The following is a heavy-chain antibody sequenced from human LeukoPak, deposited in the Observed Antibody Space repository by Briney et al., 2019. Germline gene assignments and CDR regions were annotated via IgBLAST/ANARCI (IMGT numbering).Heavy chain of an antibody. D-gene: IGHD3-22*01. V-gene: IGHV3-21*01. J-gene: IGHJ4*02. CDR3: ARVASDSSGYSGY. CDR1: GFTFSSYS. CDR2: ISSSSSYI. Sequence: PGGSLRLSCAASGFTFSSYSMTWVRQAPGKGLEWVSSISSSSSYIYYADSVKGRFTISRDNAKNSLYLQMNSLRAEDTAVYYCARVASDSSGYSGYWGQGTLVTASS.